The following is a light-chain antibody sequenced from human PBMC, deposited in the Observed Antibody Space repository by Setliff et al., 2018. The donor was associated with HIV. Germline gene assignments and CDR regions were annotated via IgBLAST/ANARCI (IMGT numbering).Light chain of an antibody. CDR2: DVT. V-gene: IGLV2-11*01. Sequence: ALTQPRSVSGSPGQSVTISCTGSSSDIGASDYVSWYQQHPGKAPKLIIYDVTERPSGVPDRFSGSKSYHTASLTISGLQAEDEADYYCCSNGARPTLYVFGTGTKVT. CDR1: SSDIGASDY. CDR3: CSNGARPTLYV. J-gene: IGLJ1*01.